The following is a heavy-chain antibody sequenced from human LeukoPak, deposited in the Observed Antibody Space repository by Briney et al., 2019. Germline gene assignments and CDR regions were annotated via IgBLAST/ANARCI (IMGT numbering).Heavy chain of an antibody. CDR2: ITHDGRKT. CDR3: ARNDAA. J-gene: IGHJ3*01. D-gene: IGHD3-16*01. V-gene: IGHV3-30*04. CDR1: ALFFGSFS. Sequence: GRSLTLASAPAALFFGSFSIDCVRQAPRKGLEWVACITHDGRKTYHADSVKRRFTISRDDSKNTIYLQMSSLTPEDTAGYYCARNDAACGQGTTVTASS.